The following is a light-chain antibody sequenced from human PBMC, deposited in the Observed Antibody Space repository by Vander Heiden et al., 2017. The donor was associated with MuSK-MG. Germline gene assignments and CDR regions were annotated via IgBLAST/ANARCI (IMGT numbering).Light chain of an antibody. Sequence: NFMLTQPHSVSQSPGKTVTISCTRSSGSIASNYVQSYQHRPARSPTTVIKEDNQRPSGVPDRSSGSIDSSSKSACLTISGLKTEDEADYYGESYDSSKLGFGGGTKLTVL. CDR3: ESYDSSKLG. CDR2: EDN. J-gene: IGLJ2*01. V-gene: IGLV6-57*01. CDR1: SGSIASNY.